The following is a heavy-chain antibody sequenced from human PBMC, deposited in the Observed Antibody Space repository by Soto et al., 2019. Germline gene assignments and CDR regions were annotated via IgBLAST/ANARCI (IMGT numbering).Heavy chain of an antibody. CDR2: ISTSSRSI. Sequence: EVQLVESGGGLVEPGGSPRLSCAASGFTFSSYYMNWVRQAPGEGLEWVSSISTSSRSIYYADSVKGRFTISRDNAKSSLYLQMNSLRAEDTAVYYCATGYRSGWYGLEYWGQGTLVTVSS. V-gene: IGHV3-21*01. CDR1: GFTFSSYY. CDR3: ATGYRSGWYGLEY. J-gene: IGHJ4*02. D-gene: IGHD6-19*01.